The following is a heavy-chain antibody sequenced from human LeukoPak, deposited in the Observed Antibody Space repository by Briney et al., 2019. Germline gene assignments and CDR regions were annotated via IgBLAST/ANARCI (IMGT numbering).Heavy chain of an antibody. CDR1: GFTFSSYG. CDR2: IRYDGSNK. V-gene: IGHV3-30*02. Sequence: GGSLRLSCAASGFTFSSYGMHWVRQAPGKGLEWVAFIRYDGSNKYYADSVEGRFTISRDNSKNTLYLQMNSLRAEDTAVYYCANPLGTYYYDSSGYGYWGQGTLVTVSS. D-gene: IGHD3-22*01. J-gene: IGHJ4*02. CDR3: ANPLGTYYYDSSGYGY.